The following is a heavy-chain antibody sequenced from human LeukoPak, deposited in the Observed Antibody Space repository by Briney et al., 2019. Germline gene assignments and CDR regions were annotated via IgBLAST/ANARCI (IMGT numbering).Heavy chain of an antibody. CDR1: GFTFGDYA. Sequence: GGSLRLSCTASGFTFGDYAMSWFRQAPGKGLEWVGFIRSKAYGGTTEYAASVKGRFTISRDDSKSIAYLQMNSLKTEDTAVYYCARYDNYYYYGMDVWGQGTTVTVSS. D-gene: IGHD3-9*01. CDR2: IRSKAYGGTT. J-gene: IGHJ6*02. CDR3: ARYDNYYYYGMDV. V-gene: IGHV3-49*03.